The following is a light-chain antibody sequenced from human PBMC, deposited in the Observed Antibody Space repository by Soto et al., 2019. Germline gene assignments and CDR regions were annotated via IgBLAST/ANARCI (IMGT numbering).Light chain of an antibody. J-gene: IGKJ1*01. V-gene: IGKV3-15*01. CDR1: QSVSSN. CDR3: QQFNNWPPWT. Sequence: EIVMTQSPATLSVSPGXXXXXXXXXSQSVSSNLAWYQQKPGQAPRLLIYGASTRATGIPDRFSGSGSGTEFTLTISGLQSDDFAVYYCQQFNNWPPWTFGQGTKVDIK. CDR2: GAS.